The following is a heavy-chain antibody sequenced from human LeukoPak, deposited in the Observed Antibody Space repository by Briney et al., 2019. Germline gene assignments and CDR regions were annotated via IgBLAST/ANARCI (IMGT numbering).Heavy chain of an antibody. V-gene: IGHV3-30*17. CDR2: ISYDGSNK. J-gene: IGHJ3*02. D-gene: IGHD2-2*01. CDR1: GFTFSSYA. CDR3: ARESRDCSSTSCYSGAFDI. Sequence: GRSLTLSCAASGFTFSSYAMHWVRQAPGKGLEWVAVISYDGSNKYYADSVKGRFTISRDNSKNTLYLQMNSLRAEDTAVYYCARESRDCSSTSCYSGAFDIWGQGTMVTVSS.